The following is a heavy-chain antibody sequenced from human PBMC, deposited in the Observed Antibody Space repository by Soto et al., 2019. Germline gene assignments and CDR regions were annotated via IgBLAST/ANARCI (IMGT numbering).Heavy chain of an antibody. V-gene: IGHV3-48*03. CDR1: GFTFSSYE. Sequence: LRLSCAASGFTFSSYEMNWVRQAPGKGLEWVSYISSSGSTIYYADSVKGRFTISRGNAKNSLYLQMNSLRAEDTAVYYCAGISGSNSWAFDIWGQGTMVTVSS. CDR2: ISSSGSTI. CDR3: AGISGSNSWAFDI. D-gene: IGHD1-26*01. J-gene: IGHJ3*02.